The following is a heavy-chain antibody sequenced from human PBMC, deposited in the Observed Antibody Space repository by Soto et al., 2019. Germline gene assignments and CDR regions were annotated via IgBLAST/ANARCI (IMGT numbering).Heavy chain of an antibody. V-gene: IGHV1-18*01. CDR3: ARDKGVYCGGDCRY. Sequence: GASVKVSCKASGYTFTSYGISWVRRAPGQGLEWMGWISAYNGNTNYAQKLQGRVTMTTDTSTSTAYMELRSLRSDDTAVYYCARDKGVYCGGDCRYWGQGTLVTVSS. CDR1: GYTFTSYG. J-gene: IGHJ4*02. D-gene: IGHD2-21*01. CDR2: ISAYNGNT.